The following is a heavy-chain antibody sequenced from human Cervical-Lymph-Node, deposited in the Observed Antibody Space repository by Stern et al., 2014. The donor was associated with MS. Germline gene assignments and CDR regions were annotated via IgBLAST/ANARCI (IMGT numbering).Heavy chain of an antibody. CDR1: GGSFSGYY. J-gene: IGHJ1*01. D-gene: IGHD4-23*01. V-gene: IGHV4-34*01. Sequence: QVQLQQWGAGLLKPSETLSLTCAVYGGSFSGYYWSWIRQPPGKGLEWIGEINHSGSTNYNPSLKSRVTISVDTSKNQFSLKLSSVTAADTAVYYCARGKSMAITPRHEYFQHWGQGTLVTVSS. CDR3: ARGKSMAITPRHEYFQH. CDR2: INHSGST.